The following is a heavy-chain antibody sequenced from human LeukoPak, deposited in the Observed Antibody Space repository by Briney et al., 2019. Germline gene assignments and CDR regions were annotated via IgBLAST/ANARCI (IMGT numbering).Heavy chain of an antibody. D-gene: IGHD4-17*01. CDR1: GFTFSSYA. V-gene: IGHV3-23*01. CDR2: ISGSGGST. J-gene: IGHJ5*02. CDR3: ASLEGYGDYKWFDP. Sequence: GGSLRLSCAASGFTFSSYAMSWVRQAPGKGLEWVSAISGSGGSTYYADSVEGRFTISRDNSKNTLYLQMNSLRAEDTAVYYCASLEGYGDYKWFDPWGQGTLVTVSS.